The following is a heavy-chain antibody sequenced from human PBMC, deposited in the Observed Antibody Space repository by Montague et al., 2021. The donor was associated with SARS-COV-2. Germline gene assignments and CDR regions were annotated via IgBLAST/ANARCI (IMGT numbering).Heavy chain of an antibody. CDR2: IYKDGRT. D-gene: IGHD3-9*01. CDR3: AREKDTSGYILRY. CDR1: GFTVSSNY. Sequence: SLSLSFAASGFTVSSNYMTWVRQAPGKGLEWVSVIYKDGRTYYADSVKGRFTVSRDNSKNTLYLQMHSLRAEDTAVYYCAREKDTSGYILRYWGQGTLVTVSS. V-gene: IGHV3-53*01. J-gene: IGHJ4*02.